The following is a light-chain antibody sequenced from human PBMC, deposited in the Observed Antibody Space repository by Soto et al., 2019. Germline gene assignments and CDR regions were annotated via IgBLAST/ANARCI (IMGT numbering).Light chain of an antibody. Sequence: QSALTQPASVSGSPGQSITISCTGTSSDVGGYNYVSWYQQHPGKAPKLMIYDVSNRPSGVSNRFSGSKSGNTASLTISGXXXXXXXXYYCSSYTSSSTYVVFGGGTKLTV. CDR1: SSDVGGYNY. CDR3: SSYTSSSTYVV. V-gene: IGLV2-14*01. CDR2: DVS. J-gene: IGLJ2*01.